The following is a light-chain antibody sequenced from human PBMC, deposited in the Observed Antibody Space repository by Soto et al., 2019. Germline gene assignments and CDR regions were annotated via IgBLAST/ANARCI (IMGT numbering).Light chain of an antibody. CDR1: SSDVGGYNY. CDR2: EVD. Sequence: QSALTQPPSASGSPGQSLTISCTGTSSDVGGYNYVSWFQHHPGKAPKLMIYEVDKRPSGVPDRFSGSKSGNTASLTVSGLQAEDEGDYYCSSYAGRNTVVFGGGTKLTVL. J-gene: IGLJ2*01. V-gene: IGLV2-8*01. CDR3: SSYAGRNTVV.